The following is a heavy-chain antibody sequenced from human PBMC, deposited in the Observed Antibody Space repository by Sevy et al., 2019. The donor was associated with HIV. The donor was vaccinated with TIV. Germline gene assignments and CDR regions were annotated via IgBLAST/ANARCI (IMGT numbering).Heavy chain of an antibody. J-gene: IGHJ4*02. CDR2: ISGSGGST. Sequence: GGSLRLSCAASGFSFSSYAMSWVRQTPGKGLQWVSVISGSGGSTYYADSVKGRFTIFRDNSRNTVYLQMNSLRAEDTAVYYCARGPHHYYDSSAFFDYWGQGTLVTVSS. CDR3: ARGPHHYYDSSAFFDY. D-gene: IGHD3-22*01. V-gene: IGHV3-23*01. CDR1: GFSFSSYA.